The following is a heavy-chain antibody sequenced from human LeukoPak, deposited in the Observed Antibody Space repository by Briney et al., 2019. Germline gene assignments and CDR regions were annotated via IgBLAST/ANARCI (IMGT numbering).Heavy chain of an antibody. Sequence: PSETLSLTCTVSGGSISSSSYYWSWIRQPAGKGLEWIGRIYTSGSTNYNPSLKSRVTISVDKSKNQFSLKLSSVTAADTAVYYCARDRSLTIFGVVYDAFDIWGQGTMVTVSS. CDR1: GGSISSSSYY. CDR2: IYTSGST. CDR3: ARDRSLTIFGVVYDAFDI. J-gene: IGHJ3*02. D-gene: IGHD3-3*01. V-gene: IGHV4-61*02.